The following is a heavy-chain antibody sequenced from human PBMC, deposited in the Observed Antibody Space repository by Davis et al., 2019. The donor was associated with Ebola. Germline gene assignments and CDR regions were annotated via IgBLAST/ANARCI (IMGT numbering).Heavy chain of an antibody. CDR3: VKDLRYDIPVGAMDV. CDR1: GFIFDDFT. V-gene: IGHV3-43*01. CDR2: ISRDGGNT. D-gene: IGHD3-9*01. J-gene: IGHJ6*04. Sequence: GESLKISCAASGFIFDDFTMHWVRQRPGKGLEWVSLISRDGGNTHYADSVKGRFTISRDNNKNFLSLQMRSLRIEDTALYYCVKDLRYDIPVGAMDVWGKGTTVTVSP.